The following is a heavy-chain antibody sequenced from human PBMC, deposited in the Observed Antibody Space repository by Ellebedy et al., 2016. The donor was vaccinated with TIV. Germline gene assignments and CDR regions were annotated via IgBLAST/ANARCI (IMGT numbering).Heavy chain of an antibody. CDR3: TGFLAVRGG. CDR2: ISNNGTNN. CDR1: GFIFSNYA. J-gene: IGHJ4*02. D-gene: IGHD3-10*01. V-gene: IGHV3-30-3*01. Sequence: GESLKISCEGSGFIFSNYAMHWVRQAPGKGLEWVAFISNNGTNNYYADSVRGRFTISRDNSKKTLYLQMNSLRVEDTAVYYCTGFLAVRGGWGQGTLVTVSS.